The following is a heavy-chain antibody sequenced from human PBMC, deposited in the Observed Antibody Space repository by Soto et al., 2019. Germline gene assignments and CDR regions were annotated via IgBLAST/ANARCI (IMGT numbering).Heavy chain of an antibody. D-gene: IGHD4-17*01. V-gene: IGHV4-39*01. CDR1: GGSISSSSYY. CDR2: IYYSGST. Sequence: QLRLQESGPGLVKPSETLSLTCTVSGGSISSSSYYWGWIRQPPGKGLEWIGSIYYSGSTYYNPSLKSRVTISVDTSKNQFSLKLSSVTAADTAVYYCASTDYGDYVGYWCQGTLVTISS. CDR3: ASTDYGDYVGY. J-gene: IGHJ4*02.